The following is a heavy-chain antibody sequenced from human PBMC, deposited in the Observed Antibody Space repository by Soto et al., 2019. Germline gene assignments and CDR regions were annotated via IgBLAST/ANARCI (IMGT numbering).Heavy chain of an antibody. Sequence: PGESLKISCKGSGYSFTSYWIGWVRQMPGKGLEWMGIIYPGDSDTRYSPSFQGQVTISADKSISTAYLQWSSLKASDTAMYYCARGDYDFWSGYFSRGMDVWGQGITVTVSS. CDR1: GYSFTSYW. J-gene: IGHJ6*02. V-gene: IGHV5-51*01. CDR3: ARGDYDFWSGYFSRGMDV. CDR2: IYPGDSDT. D-gene: IGHD3-3*01.